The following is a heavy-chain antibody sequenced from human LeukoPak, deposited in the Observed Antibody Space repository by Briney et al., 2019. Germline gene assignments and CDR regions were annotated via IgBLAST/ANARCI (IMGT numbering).Heavy chain of an antibody. V-gene: IGHV3-9*01. Sequence: GGSLRLSCAASGFTFDDYPMLWVRQAPGKGREGVSGISWSSGSIGYADSVKGRFTISRDNAKNSLYLQMNSLRAEDTALYYCAKDTTYYYDSSGYSHFDCWGQGTLVTVSS. CDR2: ISWSSGSI. CDR1: GFTFDDYP. J-gene: IGHJ4*02. CDR3: AKDTTYYYDSSGYSHFDC. D-gene: IGHD3-22*01.